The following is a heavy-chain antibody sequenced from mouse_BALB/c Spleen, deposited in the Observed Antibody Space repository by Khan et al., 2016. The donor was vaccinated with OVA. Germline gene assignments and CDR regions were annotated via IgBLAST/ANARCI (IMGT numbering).Heavy chain of an antibody. CDR3: ASEGAYYRSDGWFSY. CDR2: INPSNGYT. V-gene: IGHV1-4*01. D-gene: IGHD2-14*01. CDR1: GYTFTTYT. Sequence: QVQLKQSGAELARPGASVKMSCKASGYTFTTYTMHWVKQRPGQGLEWIGYINPSNGYTNYNQKFKDKSTLTADKSSSTAYMQLISLTSDYSAVYYCASEGAYYRSDGWFSYWGQGTLVTVSA. J-gene: IGHJ3*01.